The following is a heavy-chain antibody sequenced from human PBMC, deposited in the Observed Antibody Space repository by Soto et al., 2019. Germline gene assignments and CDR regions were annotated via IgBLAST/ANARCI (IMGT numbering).Heavy chain of an antibody. Sequence: SETLSLTCAVSSGSISSSNWWSWVRQPPGKGLEWIGEIYHSGSTNYNPSLRSRVTISVDKSKNQFSLKLSSVTAADTAVYYCARTEYGDYRTNWFDPWGQGTLVTVSS. V-gene: IGHV4-4*02. CDR2: IYHSGST. CDR1: SGSISSSNW. D-gene: IGHD4-17*01. J-gene: IGHJ5*02. CDR3: ARTEYGDYRTNWFDP.